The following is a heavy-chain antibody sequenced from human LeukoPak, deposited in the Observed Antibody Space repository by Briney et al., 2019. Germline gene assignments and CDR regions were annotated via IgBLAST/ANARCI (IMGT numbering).Heavy chain of an antibody. CDR2: IIPIFGTA. Sequence: SVKVSCKASGGTFSSYAISWVRQAPGQGFEWMGGIIPIFGTANYAQKFQGRVTITTDESTSTAYMELSSLRSEDTAVYYCASSIEMATITFDYWGQGTLVTVSS. CDR3: ASSIEMATITFDY. CDR1: GGTFSSYA. V-gene: IGHV1-69*05. J-gene: IGHJ4*02. D-gene: IGHD5-24*01.